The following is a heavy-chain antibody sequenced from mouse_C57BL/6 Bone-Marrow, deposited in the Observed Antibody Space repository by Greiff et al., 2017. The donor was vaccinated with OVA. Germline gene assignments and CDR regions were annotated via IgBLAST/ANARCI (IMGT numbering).Heavy chain of an antibody. Sequence: EVQGVESGGGLVQPGGSLKLSCAASGFTFSDYGMAWVRQAPRKGPEWVAFISNLAYSIYYADTVTGRFTISRENAKNTLYLEMSSLRSEDTAMYYGARHDYGYAWFAYWGQGTLVTVSA. CDR3: ARHDYGYAWFAY. V-gene: IGHV5-15*01. D-gene: IGHD2-2*01. J-gene: IGHJ3*01. CDR1: GFTFSDYG. CDR2: ISNLAYSI.